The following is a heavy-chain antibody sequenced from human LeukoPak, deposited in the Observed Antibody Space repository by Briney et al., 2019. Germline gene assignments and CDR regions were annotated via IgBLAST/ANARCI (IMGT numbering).Heavy chain of an antibody. CDR1: GFTFSSYG. V-gene: IGHV3-30*18. Sequence: GGSLRLSCAASGFTFSSYGMHWVRQAPGKGLEWVAVISYDGSNKYYADSVKGRFTISRDNSKNTLYLQMNSLRAEDTAVYYCAKVSWYYYDSSGYDLDYWGQGTLVTVSS. CDR3: AKVSWYYYDSSGYDLDY. CDR2: ISYDGSNK. D-gene: IGHD3-22*01. J-gene: IGHJ4*02.